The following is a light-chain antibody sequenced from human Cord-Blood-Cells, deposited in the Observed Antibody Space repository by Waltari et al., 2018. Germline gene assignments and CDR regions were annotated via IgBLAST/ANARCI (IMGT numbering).Light chain of an antibody. J-gene: IGKJ5*01. CDR3: MQGIHLIT. CDR1: QSLLHSDVKTY. V-gene: IGKV2-29*02. Sequence: DNVMTQTPLSLSVTPGQPASISCKSSQSLLHSDVKTYLYLYLQKPGQSPQLLIYEVSSRLSGVPDRFSGSGSGTDFTLKISRVEAEDVGVYYCMQGIHLITFGQGTRLEIK. CDR2: EVS.